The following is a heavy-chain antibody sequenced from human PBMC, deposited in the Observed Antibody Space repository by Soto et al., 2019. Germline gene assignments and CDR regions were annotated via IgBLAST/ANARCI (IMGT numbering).Heavy chain of an antibody. CDR3: ARVTIGSGWPPTKYYFDY. V-gene: IGHV3-66*01. D-gene: IGHD6-19*01. CDR1: GFTVSSNY. J-gene: IGHJ4*02. Sequence: GGSLRLSCAASGFTVSSNYMSWVRQAPGKGLEWVSVIYSGGSTYYADSVKGRFTISRDNSKNTLYLQMNSLRAEDTAVYYCARVTIGSGWPPTKYYFDYWGQGTLVTVSS. CDR2: IYSGGST.